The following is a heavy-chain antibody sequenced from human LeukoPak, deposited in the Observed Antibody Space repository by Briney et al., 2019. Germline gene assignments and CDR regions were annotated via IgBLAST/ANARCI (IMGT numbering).Heavy chain of an antibody. D-gene: IGHD3-3*01. CDR1: GYTFTSYY. Sequence: ASVKVSCKASGYTFTSYYMHWVRQAPGQGLEWMGIINPSGGSTSYAQKFQGRVTMTRDTSTSTVYMELSGLRSEDTAVYYCARDSYYDFWSGYYYMDVWGKGTTVTVSS. CDR3: ARDSYYDFWSGYYYMDV. V-gene: IGHV1-46*01. J-gene: IGHJ6*03. CDR2: INPSGGST.